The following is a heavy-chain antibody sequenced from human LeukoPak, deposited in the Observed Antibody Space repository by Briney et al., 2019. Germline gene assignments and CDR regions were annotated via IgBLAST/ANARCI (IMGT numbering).Heavy chain of an antibody. J-gene: IGHJ4*02. D-gene: IGHD6-19*01. CDR3: AKGPGIAVVGTIDC. Sequence: GGSLRLSCAASGFTFSSYAMNWVRQAPGKGLEWVSVISGSGGTTFYADSVKGRFIISRDNAKNTLYLQANSLRVDDTAVYYCAKGPGIAVVGTIDCWGQGTLVTVSP. CDR1: GFTFSSYA. V-gene: IGHV3-23*01. CDR2: ISGSGGTT.